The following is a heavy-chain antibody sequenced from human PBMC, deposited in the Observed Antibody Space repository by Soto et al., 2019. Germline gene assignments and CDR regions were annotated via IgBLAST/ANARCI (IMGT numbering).Heavy chain of an antibody. V-gene: IGHV1-3*01. J-gene: IGHJ5*02. CDR3: ARESTRELRFLEWLEYNWFDP. CDR2: INAGNGNT. D-gene: IGHD3-3*01. Sequence: GASVKVSCKASGYTFTSYAMHWVRQAPGQRLEWMGWINAGNGNTKYSQKFQGRVTITRDTSASTAYMELSSLRSEDTAVYYCARESTRELRFLEWLEYNWFDPWGQGTLVTVSS. CDR1: GYTFTSYA.